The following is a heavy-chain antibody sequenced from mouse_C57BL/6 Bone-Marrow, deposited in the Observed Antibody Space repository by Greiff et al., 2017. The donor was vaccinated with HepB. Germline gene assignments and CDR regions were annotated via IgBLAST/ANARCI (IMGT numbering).Heavy chain of an antibody. CDR3: TTDDYEGFAY. CDR1: GFNIKDDY. V-gene: IGHV14-4*01. D-gene: IGHD2-4*01. Sequence: EVQLVESGAELVRPGASVKLSCTASGFNIKDDYMHWVKQRPEQGLEWIGWIDPENGDTEYASKFQGKATITADTSSNTAYLQLSSLTSEDTAVYYCTTDDYEGFAYWGQGTLVTVSA. CDR2: IDPENGDT. J-gene: IGHJ3*01.